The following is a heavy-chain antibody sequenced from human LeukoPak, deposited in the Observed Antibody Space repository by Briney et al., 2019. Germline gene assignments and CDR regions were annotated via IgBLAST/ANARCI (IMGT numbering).Heavy chain of an antibody. D-gene: IGHD3-10*01. Sequence: GGSLRLSCAASGFTFSNAWMSWVRHSPGKGLEWVGRIKSTTDGGTTDYVAPGKGRFTMSRYDSKNTLYLQMNSLTREATAVYYCSWLWVGGYLWGEGTLVTVSS. CDR3: SWLWVGGYL. V-gene: IGHV3-15*01. J-gene: IGHJ5*02. CDR2: IKSTTDGGTT. CDR1: GFTFSNAW.